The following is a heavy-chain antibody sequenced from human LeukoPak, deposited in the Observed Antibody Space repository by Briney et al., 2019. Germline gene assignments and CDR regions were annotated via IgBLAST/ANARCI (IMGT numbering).Heavy chain of an antibody. D-gene: IGHD5-18*01. CDR2: ISGSGGST. Sequence: GSLRLSCAASGFTVSSNYMSWVRQAPGKGLEWVSAISGSGGSTYYADSVKGRFTISRDNSKNTLYLQMNSLRAEDTAVYYCAKEGYSYGYVDYWGQGTLVTVSS. J-gene: IGHJ4*02. CDR3: AKEGYSYGYVDY. V-gene: IGHV3-23*01. CDR1: GFTVSSNY.